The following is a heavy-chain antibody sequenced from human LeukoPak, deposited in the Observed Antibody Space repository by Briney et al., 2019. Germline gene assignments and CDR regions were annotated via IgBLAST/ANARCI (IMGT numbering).Heavy chain of an antibody. CDR3: ATDRYYDSSGYYYTIDY. CDR1: GYTLTELS. J-gene: IGHJ4*02. D-gene: IGHD3-22*01. V-gene: IGHV1-24*01. CDR2: FDPKDGET. Sequence: ASVKVSCKVSGYTLTELSMHWVRQAPGKGLEWMGGFDPKDGETIYAQKFQGRVTMTEDTSTDTAYMELSSLRSEDTAVYYCATDRYYDSSGYYYTIDYWGQGTLVTVSS.